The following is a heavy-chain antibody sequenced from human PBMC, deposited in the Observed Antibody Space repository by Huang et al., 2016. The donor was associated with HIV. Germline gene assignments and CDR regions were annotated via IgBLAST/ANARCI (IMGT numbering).Heavy chain of an antibody. CDR3: VRGSSTREEYFQY. CDR2: INPNGGAT. D-gene: IGHD6-13*01. J-gene: IGHJ1*01. CDR1: GYIFTNYY. V-gene: IGHV1-46*03. Sequence: QVQLVQSGAEVKKPGASVKVSCKASGYIFTNYYMNWVRQAPGQGLQWMGIINPNGGATTYARKFNEKVTMTRDTSANTLYMELSGLRSDDTAVYYCVRGSSTREEYFQYWGQGTLITVSS.